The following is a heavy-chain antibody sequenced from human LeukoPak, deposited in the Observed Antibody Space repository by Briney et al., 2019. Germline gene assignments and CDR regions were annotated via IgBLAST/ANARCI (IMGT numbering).Heavy chain of an antibody. J-gene: IGHJ4*02. V-gene: IGHV1-24*01. D-gene: IGHD2-15*01. CDR3: AKELEVVANNPWVPFYY. Sequence: ASVKVSCKISGYALTELSMHWVRQAPGKGLEWVGGFDPEDGETIYTHKFQGRVTITEDTSTDTAYMELSSLRAEDTAGYYCAKELEVVANNPWVPFYYWGQGTLVTASS. CDR2: FDPEDGET. CDR1: GYALTELS.